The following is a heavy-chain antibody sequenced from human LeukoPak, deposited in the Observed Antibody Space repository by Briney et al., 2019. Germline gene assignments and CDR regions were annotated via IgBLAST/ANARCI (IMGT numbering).Heavy chain of an antibody. CDR1: GDSITTYY. CDR2: IFYRGTT. Sequence: SETLSLTCTVSGDSITTYYWSWIRQSPGKGLEWIAYIFYRGTTNYNPPLKSRITISVDTSTTQFSLRLSSVTAADTAVYYCVSSSPRYCTGGTCYSSPGFDYWGQ. J-gene: IGHJ4*02. D-gene: IGHD2-15*01. V-gene: IGHV4-59*01. CDR3: VSSSPRYCTGGTCYSSPGFDY.